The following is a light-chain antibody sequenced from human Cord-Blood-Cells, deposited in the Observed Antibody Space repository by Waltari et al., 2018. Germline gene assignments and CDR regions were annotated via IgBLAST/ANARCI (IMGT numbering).Light chain of an antibody. CDR1: QSVSSN. J-gene: IGKJ2*03. CDR3: QQYNNWPYS. CDR2: GAS. V-gene: IGKV3-15*01. Sequence: EIVMTQSPATLSVSPGERATLSCRASQSVSSNLAWYQQKPGQAPRLLIYGASTRATCIPARFSGSGSGTEFTLTISSLQSEYFAVYYCQQYNNWPYSFGQGTKLEIK.